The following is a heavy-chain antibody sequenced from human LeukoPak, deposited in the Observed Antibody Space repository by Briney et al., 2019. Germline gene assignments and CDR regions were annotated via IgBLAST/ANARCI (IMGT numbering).Heavy chain of an antibody. D-gene: IGHD4-17*01. J-gene: IGHJ6*03. Sequence: PGGSLRLSCAASRFTFSDYYMSWIRQAPGKGREGVLYISSSGSTIYYADAVKGRFTISRDNAKNSLYLQMNSLRVEDTAVYYCARGYGDDGIDYYYMDVWGKGTTVTVSS. CDR3: ARGYGDDGIDYYYMDV. V-gene: IGHV3-11*01. CDR2: ISSSGSTI. CDR1: RFTFSDYY.